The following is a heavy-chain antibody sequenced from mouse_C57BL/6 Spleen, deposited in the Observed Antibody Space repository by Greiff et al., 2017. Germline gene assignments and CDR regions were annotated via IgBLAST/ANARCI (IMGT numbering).Heavy chain of an antibody. CDR3: TRRRRLPYYAMDY. J-gene: IGHJ4*01. CDR1: GYTFTDYE. V-gene: IGHV1-15*01. CDR2: IDPETGGT. D-gene: IGHD2-4*01. Sequence: QVQLKQSGAELVRPGASVTLSCKASGYTFTDYEMHWVKQTPVHGLEWIGAIDPETGGTAYNQKFKGKAILTADKSSSTAYMELRSLTSEDSAVYYWTRRRRLPYYAMDYWGQGTSVTVSS.